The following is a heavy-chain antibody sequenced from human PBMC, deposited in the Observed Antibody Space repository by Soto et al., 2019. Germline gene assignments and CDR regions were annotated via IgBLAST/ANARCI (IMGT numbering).Heavy chain of an antibody. D-gene: IGHD2-15*01. CDR2: IYYSGST. V-gene: IGHV4-31*03. CDR3: ARDHRVVGSLLYCYGMDV. Sequence: SETLSLTCTVSGGSISSGGYYWSWIRQHPGKGLEWIGYIYYSGSTYYNPSLKSRVTISVDTSKNQFSLKLSSVTAADTAVYYCARDHRVVGSLLYCYGMDVWGQGTTVTVSS. CDR1: GGSISSGGYY. J-gene: IGHJ6*02.